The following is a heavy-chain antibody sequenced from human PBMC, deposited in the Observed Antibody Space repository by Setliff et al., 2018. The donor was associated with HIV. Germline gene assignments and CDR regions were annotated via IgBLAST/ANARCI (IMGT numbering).Heavy chain of an antibody. D-gene: IGHD3-22*01. CDR2: INPNSGGT. V-gene: IGHV1-2*06. Sequence: ASVKVSCKASGYTFTDYYIHWVRQAPGQGLEWMGRINPNSGGTNYAQKFQGRVTMTRDRSISTAHMELSRLRSDDTAVYYCARGGLVDSSGYYYRSGGAFDIWGQGTMVTVSS. CDR1: GYTFTDYY. J-gene: IGHJ3*02. CDR3: ARGGLVDSSGYYYRSGGAFDI.